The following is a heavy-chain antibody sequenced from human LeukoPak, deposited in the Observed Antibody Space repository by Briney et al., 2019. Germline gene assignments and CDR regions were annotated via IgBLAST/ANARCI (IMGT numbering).Heavy chain of an antibody. CDR3: AKESLYYDFDY. Sequence: GGSLRLSCVASGFIVNSYGMHWVRQAPGKGLEWVAALSSDGSNKYYADSVKGRFTISRDNSKNTLYLQMNSLRADDTAVYYCAKESLYYDFDYWGQGTLVTVSS. CDR1: GFIVNSYG. J-gene: IGHJ4*02. V-gene: IGHV3-30*18. CDR2: LSSDGSNK. D-gene: IGHD3-10*01.